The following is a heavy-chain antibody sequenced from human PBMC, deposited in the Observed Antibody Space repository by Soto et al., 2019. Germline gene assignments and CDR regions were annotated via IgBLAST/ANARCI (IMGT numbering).Heavy chain of an antibody. D-gene: IGHD6-19*01. CDR2: IIPLFGTA. J-gene: IGHJ4*02. V-gene: IGHV1-69*01. CDR1: GGTCRTYA. CDR3: ARPKGTYSSGYYYFDF. Sequence: QVQLEQSGAEVKQPGSSVKVSCKTSGGTCRTYAINWVRQAPGQGLEWMGAIIPLFGTADYSQKFQGRVTITADESTSTAYMELSSLRSDDTAVYFCARPKGTYSSGYYYFDFWGQGTLVTVSS.